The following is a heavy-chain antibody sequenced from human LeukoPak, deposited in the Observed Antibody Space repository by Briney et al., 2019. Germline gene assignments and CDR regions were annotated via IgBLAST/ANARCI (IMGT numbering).Heavy chain of an antibody. CDR1: GYTFTSYG. V-gene: IGHV1-18*01. D-gene: IGHD3-22*01. J-gene: IGHJ6*03. CDR3: ARGPPIVVVITTLYYYYYMDV. Sequence: ASVKVSCKASGYTFTSYGISWVRQAPGQGLEWMGWISAYNGNTNYAHKLQGRVTMTTDISTSSAYMELRSLRSDDTAVYYCARGPPIVVVITTLYYYYYMDVWGKGTTVTVSS. CDR2: ISAYNGNT.